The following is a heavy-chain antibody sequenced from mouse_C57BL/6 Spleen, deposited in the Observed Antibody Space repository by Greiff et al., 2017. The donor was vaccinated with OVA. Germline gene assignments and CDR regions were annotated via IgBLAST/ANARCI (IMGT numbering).Heavy chain of an antibody. V-gene: IGHV1-4*01. CDR2: INPSSGYT. D-gene: IGHD2-1*01. Sequence: VQLQQSGAELARPGASVKMSCKASGYTFTSYTMHWVKQRPGQGLEWIGYINPSSGYTKYNQKFQDKATLTADKSSSTAYMQLSRLTSRDSAVYYCARERIYYGNYDYFDYWGQGTTLTVSS. CDR3: ARERIYYGNYDYFDY. CDR1: GYTFTSYT. J-gene: IGHJ2*01.